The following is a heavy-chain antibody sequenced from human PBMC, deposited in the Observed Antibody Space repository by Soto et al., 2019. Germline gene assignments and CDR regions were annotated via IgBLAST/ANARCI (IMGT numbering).Heavy chain of an antibody. V-gene: IGHV3-30*18. CDR1: GFTFSSYG. J-gene: IGHJ4*02. CDR3: AKKGRIAAATVLDY. D-gene: IGHD6-13*01. Sequence: QVQLVESGGGVVQPGRSLRLSCAASGFTFSSYGMHWVRQAPGKGLEWVAVISYDGSNKYYADSVKGRFTISRDNSKNTLYLQMNSLRAEDTAVYYCAKKGRIAAATVLDYWGQGTLVTVYS. CDR2: ISYDGSNK.